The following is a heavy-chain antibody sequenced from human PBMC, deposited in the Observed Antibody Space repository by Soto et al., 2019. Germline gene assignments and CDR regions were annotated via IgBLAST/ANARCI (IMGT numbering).Heavy chain of an antibody. CDR2: IFWADAK. J-gene: IGHJ4*02. CDR3: AHRVLRTVFGLVTTTAIYFDF. Sequence: QITLNESGPAQVKPRQTLTLTCTFSGFSLTTSGVGVGWIRQSPGRAPEWLALIFWADAKRYSPSLKSRLTITKDASKNQVVLTMADLAPADTATYYCAHRVLRTVFGLVTTTAIYFDFWGQGTPVAASS. CDR1: GFSLTTSGVG. V-gene: IGHV2-5*02. D-gene: IGHD3-3*01.